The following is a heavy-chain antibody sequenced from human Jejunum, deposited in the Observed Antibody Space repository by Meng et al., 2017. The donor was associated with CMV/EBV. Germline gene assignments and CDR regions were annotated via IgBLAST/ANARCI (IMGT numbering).Heavy chain of an antibody. CDR2: ISSSGTTI. Sequence: FTFSDYYMSWIRQAPGQGLEWVSYISSSGTTIEYADSVRGRFTISRDNAKNSLYLQVNSLRAEDTAVYYCARIHYDFWSTYSYYFDYWGQGTLVTVSS. D-gene: IGHD3-3*01. V-gene: IGHV3-11*01. J-gene: IGHJ4*02. CDR1: FTFSDYY. CDR3: ARIHYDFWSTYSYYFDY.